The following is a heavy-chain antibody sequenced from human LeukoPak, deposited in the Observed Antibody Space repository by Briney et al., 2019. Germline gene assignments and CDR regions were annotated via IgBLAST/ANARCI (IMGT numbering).Heavy chain of an antibody. J-gene: IGHJ4*02. CDR3: AREWELHLFDY. D-gene: IGHD1-26*01. CDR2: IIPIFGTA. Sequence: GASVKVSCKASGGTFSSYAISWVRQAPGQGLEWMGRIIPIFGTANYAQKFQGRVTITTDESTSTAYMKLSSLRSEDTAVYYCAREWELHLFDYWGQGTLVTVSS. V-gene: IGHV1-69*05. CDR1: GGTFSSYA.